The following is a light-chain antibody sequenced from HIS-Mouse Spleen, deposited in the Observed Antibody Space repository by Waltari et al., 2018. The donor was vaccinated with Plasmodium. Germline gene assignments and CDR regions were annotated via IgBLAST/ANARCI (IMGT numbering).Light chain of an antibody. CDR2: GAS. J-gene: IGKJ3*01. CDR3: QQYNNWSFT. CDR1: PSVSSN. Sequence: EIVMTQSPATLSVSPGERATLSCRASPSVSSNLAWYKQKPGQAPRLLIYGASTRATGIPARFSGSGSGTEFTLTISSLQSEDFAVYYCQQYNNWSFTFGPGTKVDIK. V-gene: IGKV3-15*01.